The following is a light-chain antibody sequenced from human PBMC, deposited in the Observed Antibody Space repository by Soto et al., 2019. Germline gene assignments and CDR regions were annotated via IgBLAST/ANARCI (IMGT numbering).Light chain of an antibody. Sequence: EIVMTQSPATLSVSPGERATLSCRASQSVSIHLAWYRQKPGQAPRLLIYDTSTRATGIPARFSGSGSGTDFTLTISRLEPEDFAVYYCQQYGSSGTFGQGTKVDIK. J-gene: IGKJ1*01. CDR3: QQYGSSGT. V-gene: IGKV3-15*01. CDR1: QSVSIH. CDR2: DTS.